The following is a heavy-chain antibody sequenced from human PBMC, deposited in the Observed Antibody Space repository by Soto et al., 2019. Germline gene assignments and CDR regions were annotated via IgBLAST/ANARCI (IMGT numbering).Heavy chain of an antibody. D-gene: IGHD3-22*01. CDR1: GYTFTSYG. CDR3: ARQRSDRSGYKGGYCDY. Sequence: EASVKVSCKASGYTFTSYGISWVRQAPGQGLEWMGVISPSGGTTTYAQKFKGRVTMTRDTSTSTVHMELSRMRSEDTAVYYCARQRSDRSGYKGGYCDYWGQGTLVTVSS. V-gene: IGHV1-46*01. J-gene: IGHJ4*02. CDR2: ISPSGGTT.